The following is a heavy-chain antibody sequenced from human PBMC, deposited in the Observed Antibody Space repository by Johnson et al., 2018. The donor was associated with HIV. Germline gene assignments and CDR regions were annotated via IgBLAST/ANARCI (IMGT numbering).Heavy chain of an antibody. CDR3: ARDPPGRAFDV. Sequence: QVQLVESGGGVVQPGRSLRLSCAASGFTFSSYAMHWVRQAPGKGLEWVAVISYDGSNKYYADSVRGRFTISRDNAKNSLFLQMNSLSAEDTAIYYCARDPPGRAFDVWGLGTMGTVSS. V-gene: IGHV3-30-3*01. CDR2: ISYDGSNK. J-gene: IGHJ3*01. CDR1: GFTFSSYA.